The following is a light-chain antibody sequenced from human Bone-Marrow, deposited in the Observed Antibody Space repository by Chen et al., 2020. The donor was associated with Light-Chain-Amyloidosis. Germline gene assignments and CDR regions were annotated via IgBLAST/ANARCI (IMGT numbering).Light chain of an antibody. Sequence: QSALTQPASVSGSPGQSITISCTGTSSDVGGDNLVSWYQQHPDKAPKLMIYEVTNRPSWVPDRFSGSKSDNPASLTISGLHTEDEADYFCSSYTITNTLVFGSGTRVTVL. CDR1: SSDVGGDNL. J-gene: IGLJ1*01. V-gene: IGLV2-14*01. CDR3: SSYTITNTLV. CDR2: EVT.